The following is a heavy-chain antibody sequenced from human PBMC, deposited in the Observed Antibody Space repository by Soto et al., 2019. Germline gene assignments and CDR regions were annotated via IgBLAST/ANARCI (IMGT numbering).Heavy chain of an antibody. CDR2: ISPYNGHT. V-gene: IGHV1-18*01. CDR3: ARSGWNSPYYSHGLDV. J-gene: IGHJ6*02. Sequence: QVDLVQSGAEVKKPGASVKVACKTSGYTFTAYGITWVRQAQGQGLELVGWISPYNGHTKYAEKFEGRVTMTTDLSMGTASMELRSLKFDDTAVYYCARSGWNSPYYSHGLDVWGQGTTVTVSS. CDR1: GYTFTAYG. D-gene: IGHD6-19*01.